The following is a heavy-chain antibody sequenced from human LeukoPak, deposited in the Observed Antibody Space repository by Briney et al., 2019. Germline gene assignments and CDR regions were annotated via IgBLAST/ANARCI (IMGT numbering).Heavy chain of an antibody. Sequence: PGGSLRLSCAASGFTFSTYAMSWVRQAPGKGLEWVSVISGSGGTIYYAASVKGRFTISRDNSKNTLYLQVNSLRAEDTAIYYCAKDNGYYYMDVWGKGTTVTVSS. V-gene: IGHV3-23*01. D-gene: IGHD2-8*01. CDR3: AKDNGYYYMDV. CDR1: GFTFSTYA. J-gene: IGHJ6*03. CDR2: ISGSGGTI.